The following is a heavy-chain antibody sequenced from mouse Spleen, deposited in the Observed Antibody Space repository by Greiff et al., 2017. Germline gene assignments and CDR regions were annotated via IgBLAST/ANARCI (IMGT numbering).Heavy chain of an antibody. Sequence: EVKLMESGGGLVKPGGSLKLSCAASGFTFSSYAMSWVRQSPVKRLEWVAEISSGGSYTYYPDTVTGRFTISRDNDKNTLYLEMSSLRSEDTAMYYCARSEDAMDYWGQGTSVTVSS. CDR3: ARSEDAMDY. CDR1: GFTFSSYA. CDR2: ISSGGSYT. V-gene: IGHV5-9-4*01. J-gene: IGHJ4*01.